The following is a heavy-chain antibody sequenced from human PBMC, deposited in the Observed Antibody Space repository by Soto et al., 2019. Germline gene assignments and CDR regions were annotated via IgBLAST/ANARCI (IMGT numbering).Heavy chain of an antibody. D-gene: IGHD3-22*01. J-gene: IGHJ4*02. CDR2: ISYDGSNK. V-gene: IGHV3-30-3*01. CDR1: GFTFSSYA. CDR3: ARVAYYYDSSGHMHY. Sequence: QVQLVESGGGVVQPGRSLRLSCAASGFTFSSYAMHWVRQAPGKGLEWVAVISYDGSNKYYADSVKGRFTISRDNSKNTLYLQMNGLRAEDTAVYYCARVAYYYDSSGHMHYWGQGTLVTVSS.